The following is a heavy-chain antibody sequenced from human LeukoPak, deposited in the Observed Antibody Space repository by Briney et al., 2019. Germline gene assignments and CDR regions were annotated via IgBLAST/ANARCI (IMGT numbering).Heavy chain of an antibody. CDR3: ARGPTYYDILTGSYYYYGMDV. CDR1: GFTFSSFW. V-gene: IGHV3-7*01. J-gene: IGHJ6*02. Sequence: GGSLRLSCAASGFTFSSFWMAWVRQAPGKGLEWVANIKQGGSEKYYVDSVKGRFTISRENAKNSLYLQMNSLRAGDTAVYYCARGPTYYDILTGSYYYYGMDVWGQGTTVTVSS. CDR2: IKQGGSEK. D-gene: IGHD3-9*01.